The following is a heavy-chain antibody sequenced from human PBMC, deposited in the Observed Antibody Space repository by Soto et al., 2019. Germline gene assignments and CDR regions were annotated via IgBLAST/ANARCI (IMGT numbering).Heavy chain of an antibody. D-gene: IGHD3-10*01. CDR1: GFTVSSNY. V-gene: IGHV3-53*04. CDR2: IYSGGST. CDR3: ARSYGSGSYLSYYYYMEV. J-gene: IGHJ6*03. Sequence: PGGSLRLSCAASGFTVSSNYMSWVRQAPGKGLEWVSVIYSGGSTYYADSVKGRFTISRHNSKNTLYLQMNSLRAEDTAVYYCARSYGSGSYLSYYYYMEVWGKGTTVTVSS.